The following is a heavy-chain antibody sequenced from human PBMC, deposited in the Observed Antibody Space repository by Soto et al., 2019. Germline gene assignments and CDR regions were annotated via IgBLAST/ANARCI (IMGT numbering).Heavy chain of an antibody. Sequence: GASVKVSCKASGYTFTSYAMHWVRQAPGQRLEWMGWINAGNGNTKYSQKFQGRVTITRDTSASTAYMELSSLRSEDTAVYDCARDPRGYSHFYYGMDVWGQGTTVTVPS. CDR1: GYTFTSYA. V-gene: IGHV1-3*01. CDR3: ARDPRGYSHFYYGMDV. D-gene: IGHD5-18*01. CDR2: INAGNGNT. J-gene: IGHJ6*02.